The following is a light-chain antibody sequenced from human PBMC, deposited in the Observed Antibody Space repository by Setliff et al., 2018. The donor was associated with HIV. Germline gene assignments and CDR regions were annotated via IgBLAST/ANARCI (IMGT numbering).Light chain of an antibody. J-gene: IGLJ1*01. CDR1: SRDVGGYNY. CDR3: SSYAITNTLP. V-gene: IGLV2-14*01. CDR2: EVR. Sequence: ALTPPASVSGSPGQSITISCTGTSRDVGGYNYVSWYQQHPGKAPKLIIYEVRNRPSGVSNRFSGSKSGNTASLTISGLQAEDEADYYCSSYAITNTLPFGTGTKVTVL.